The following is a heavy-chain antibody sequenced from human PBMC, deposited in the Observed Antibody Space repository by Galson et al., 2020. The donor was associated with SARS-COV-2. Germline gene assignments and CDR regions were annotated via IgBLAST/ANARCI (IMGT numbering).Heavy chain of an antibody. V-gene: IGHV3-21*01. D-gene: IGHD3-16*01. CDR1: GFTFSTYN. CDR3: ARAGRTCYFDY. CDR2: ISSSSDYI. J-gene: IGHJ4*02. Sequence: NSGGSLRLSCAASGFTFSTYNMNWVRQAPGKGLEWVSSISSSSDYIYYADSVKGRFTISRDNAKNSLYLQMNSLRAEDTAVYYCARAGRTCYFDYWGQGTLVTVSS.